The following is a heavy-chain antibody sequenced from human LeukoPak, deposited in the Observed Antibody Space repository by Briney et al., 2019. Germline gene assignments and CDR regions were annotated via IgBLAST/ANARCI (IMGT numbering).Heavy chain of an antibody. J-gene: IGHJ4*02. CDR3: AREYSSGSDGDY. V-gene: IGHV3-74*01. CDR1: GFTFKDYW. CDR2: INPDGSDT. D-gene: IGHD6-19*01. Sequence: GGSLRLSCVGSGFTFKDYWMHWVRQAPGKGLVWVSRINPDGSDTNYADSVKDRFTISRDNAKNSLYLQMNSLRAEDTALYYCAREYSSGSDGDYWGQGTLVTVSS.